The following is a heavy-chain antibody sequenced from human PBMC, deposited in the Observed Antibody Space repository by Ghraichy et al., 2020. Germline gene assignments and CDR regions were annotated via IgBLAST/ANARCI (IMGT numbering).Heavy chain of an antibody. Sequence: GGSLRLSCAASGFTFSSYWMNWVRQAPGKGLEWVANIKQDGSEKYFVDSVRGRFTISRDNAINSLYLHMSSLAAEDTAVYYCARDPVEGSDSGMDVWGQGTTVTVSS. CDR3: ARDPVEGSDSGMDV. CDR1: GFTFSSYW. V-gene: IGHV3-7*01. D-gene: IGHD3-10*01. CDR2: IKQDGSEK. J-gene: IGHJ6*02.